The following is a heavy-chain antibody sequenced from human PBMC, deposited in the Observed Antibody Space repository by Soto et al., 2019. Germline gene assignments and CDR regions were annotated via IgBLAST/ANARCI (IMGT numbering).Heavy chain of an antibody. Sequence: GGSLRLSCAASGFTFSSYSMNWVRQAPGKGLEWVSYISSSSSTIYYADSVKGRFTISRDNAKNSLYLQMNSLRDEDTAVYYCARDPSEYYDFWSGNIVGDYWGQGTLVTVSS. CDR1: GFTFSSYS. CDR2: ISSSSSTI. J-gene: IGHJ4*02. CDR3: ARDPSEYYDFWSGNIVGDY. D-gene: IGHD3-3*01. V-gene: IGHV3-48*02.